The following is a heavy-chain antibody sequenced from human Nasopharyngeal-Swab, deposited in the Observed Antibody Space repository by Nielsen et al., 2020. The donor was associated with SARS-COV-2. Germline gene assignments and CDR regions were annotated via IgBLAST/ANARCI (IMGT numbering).Heavy chain of an antibody. CDR3: FVGSLA. CDR1: GFITFAIEW. D-gene: IGHD6-13*01. V-gene: IGHV3-74*01. CDR2: ATADGTDT. J-gene: IGHJ3*01. Sequence: GESLKTSCAAPGFITFAIEWVYWVRPVPGKGLVFVSRATADGTDTFYADSVKGRFTISRDNAKNAVYLEMNSLRVEDTAVYYCFVGSLAWGQGTMVTVSS.